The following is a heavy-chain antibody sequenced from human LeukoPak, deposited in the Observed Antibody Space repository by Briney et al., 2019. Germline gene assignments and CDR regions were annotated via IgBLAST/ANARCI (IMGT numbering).Heavy chain of an antibody. Sequence: SGGSLRLSCAASGFIFSSYDMNWVRQAPGKGLEWVSDISGSGGSTDYADSVKGRFTISRDNSKNTVYLQMNSLRVEDTAVYYCAKDTAALVVVTPDYWGQGTLVTVSS. CDR2: ISGSGGST. J-gene: IGHJ4*02. CDR1: GFIFSSYD. CDR3: AKDTAALVVVTPDY. D-gene: IGHD3-22*01. V-gene: IGHV3-23*01.